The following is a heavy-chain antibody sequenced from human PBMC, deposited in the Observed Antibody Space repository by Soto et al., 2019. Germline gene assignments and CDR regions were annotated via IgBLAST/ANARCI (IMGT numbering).Heavy chain of an antibody. Sequence: TVGSLRLSCAASEFTVSNYWMNWVRQAPGKGLVWVSHIKSDGTTSYADSVEGRFTVSRDDAKNRLYLQMNSLRAEDTAVYYCAKDRGEEGLKFLEWFGGMDVWGHGTTVTVSS. J-gene: IGHJ6*02. CDR3: AKDRGEEGLKFLEWFGGMDV. D-gene: IGHD3-3*01. CDR1: EFTVSNYW. CDR2: IKSDGTT. V-gene: IGHV3-74*01.